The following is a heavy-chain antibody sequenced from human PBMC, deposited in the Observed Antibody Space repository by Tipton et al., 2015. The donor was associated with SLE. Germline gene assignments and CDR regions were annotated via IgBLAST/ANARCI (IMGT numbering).Heavy chain of an antibody. CDR3: ARVGCFCSCEPCHSDY. J-gene: IGHJ4*02. D-gene: IGHD2-15*01. CDR1: GFTFSSYE. V-gene: IGHV3-48*03. Sequence: SLRLSCAASGFTFSSYEMNWVRRAPGKGLEWVSYISVRGNIIYYADPVKDRFTISRDNAKNSLYLQMSSLRAEDTAVYYCARVGCFCSCEPCHSDYWGQGTLVTVSS. CDR2: ISVRGNII.